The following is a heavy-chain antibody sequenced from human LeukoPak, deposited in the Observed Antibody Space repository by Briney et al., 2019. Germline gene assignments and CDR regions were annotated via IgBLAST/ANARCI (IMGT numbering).Heavy chain of an antibody. J-gene: IGHJ4*02. D-gene: IGHD1-7*01. CDR2: IKQDGSER. Sequence: GGSLTLSCAASGFTFSNYWMTWVRQAPGKGGEGVAKIKQDGSERNYVDSVKGRFSIARDNTESSLYLQMTSLRGEDTAVYYCASRAGKPGNTPWCFDYWGQGALVTVSS. V-gene: IGHV3-7*01. CDR3: ASRAGKPGNTPWCFDY. CDR1: GFTFSNYW.